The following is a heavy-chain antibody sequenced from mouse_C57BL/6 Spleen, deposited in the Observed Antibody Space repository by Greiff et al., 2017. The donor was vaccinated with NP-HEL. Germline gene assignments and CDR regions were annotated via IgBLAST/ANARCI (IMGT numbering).Heavy chain of an antibody. D-gene: IGHD1-1*01. V-gene: IGHV5-4*03. J-gene: IGHJ3*01. CDR1: GFTFSSYA. CDR3: ARGSSYGFAY. Sequence: EVKLVESGGGLVKPGGSLKLSCAASGFTFSSYAMSWVRQTPEKRLEWVATISDGGSYTYYPDNVKGRFTISRDNAKNNLYLQMSHLKSEDTAMYYCARGSSYGFAYWGQGTLVTVSA. CDR2: ISDGGSYT.